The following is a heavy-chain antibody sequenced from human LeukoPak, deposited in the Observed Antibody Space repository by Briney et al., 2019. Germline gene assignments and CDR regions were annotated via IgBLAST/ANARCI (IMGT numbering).Heavy chain of an antibody. Sequence: SETLSLTCTVSGGSIRSYYWSWIRQPPGKGLERIGYIYYSGSTNYNPSLKSRVSISVDTSKNQFSLKLSSVTAADTAVYYCARTGSTVTMLYPFDHWGQGTLVTVSS. J-gene: IGHJ4*02. D-gene: IGHD4-17*01. V-gene: IGHV4-59*01. CDR3: ARTGSTVTMLYPFDH. CDR2: IYYSGST. CDR1: GGSIRSYY.